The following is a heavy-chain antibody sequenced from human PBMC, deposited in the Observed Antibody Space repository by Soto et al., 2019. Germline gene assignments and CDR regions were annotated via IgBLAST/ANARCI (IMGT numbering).Heavy chain of an antibody. CDR1: GCSISSGGYS. Sequence: SETLSLACAVSGCSISSGGYSWSWIRQPPGKGLEWIGYMYHSGSTYYNPSLKSRVTISIDTSKNQFSLKLSSVTAADTAVYYCASGATRAWFDPWGQGTLVTVSS. CDR2: MYHSGST. J-gene: IGHJ5*02. D-gene: IGHD1-26*01. V-gene: IGHV4-30-2*01. CDR3: ASGATRAWFDP.